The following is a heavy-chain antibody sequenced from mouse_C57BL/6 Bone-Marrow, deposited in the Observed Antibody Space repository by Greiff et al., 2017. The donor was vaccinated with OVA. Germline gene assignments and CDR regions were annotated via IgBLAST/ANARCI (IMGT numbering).Heavy chain of an antibody. J-gene: IGHJ3*01. V-gene: IGHV7-3*01. D-gene: IGHD6-5*01. CDR1: GFTFTDYY. CDR3: ARYLSYESFAY. CDR2: IRNKANGYTT. Sequence: EVKVVESGGGLVQPGGSLSLSCAASGFTFTDYYMSWVRQPPGKALEWLGFIRNKANGYTTEYSASVKGRFTISRDNSQSILYLQMNALRAEDSATYYCARYLSYESFAYWGQGTLVTVSA.